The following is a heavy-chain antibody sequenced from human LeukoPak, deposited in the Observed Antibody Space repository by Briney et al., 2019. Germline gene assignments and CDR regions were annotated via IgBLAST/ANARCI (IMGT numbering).Heavy chain of an antibody. CDR3: AKDATSGEYNWFDP. J-gene: IGHJ5*02. D-gene: IGHD3-16*01. CDR2: IWYDGSNK. CDR1: GFTFSSYG. Sequence: GGSLRLSCAASGFTFSSYGMHWVRQAPGKGLEWVAVIWYDGSNKYYADSVKGRFTISRDNSKNTLYLQMNSLRAEDTAVYYCAKDATSGEYNWFDPWGQGTLVTVSS. V-gene: IGHV3-33*06.